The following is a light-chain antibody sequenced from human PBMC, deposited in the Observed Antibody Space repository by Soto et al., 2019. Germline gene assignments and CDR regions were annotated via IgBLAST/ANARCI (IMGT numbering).Light chain of an antibody. CDR3: CSYAGLYSYV. V-gene: IGLV2-11*01. CDR1: SSDVGGYNY. Sequence: QSALTQPRSVSAFPGQSVTISCTGTSSDVGGYNYVSWYQHHPGKAPKVVVYDVTKRPSGVPDRFSGSKSGNTASLTISGLQAEDEADYYCCSYAGLYSYVFGSGTKV. CDR2: DVT. J-gene: IGLJ1*01.